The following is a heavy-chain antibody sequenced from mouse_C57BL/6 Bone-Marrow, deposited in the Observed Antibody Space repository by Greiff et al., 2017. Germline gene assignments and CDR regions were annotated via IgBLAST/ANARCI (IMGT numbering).Heavy chain of an antibody. Sequence: VQLQQSGPELVKPGASVKISCKASGYTFTDYYMNWVKQSHGKSLEWIGDINPNNGGTSYNQKFKGKATLTVDKSSSTAYMELRSLTSEDSAVYYCAMGIYGYDDYFDYWGQGTTLTVSS. CDR1: GYTFTDYY. V-gene: IGHV1-26*01. CDR2: INPNNGGT. J-gene: IGHJ2*01. CDR3: AMGIYGYDDYFDY. D-gene: IGHD2-2*01.